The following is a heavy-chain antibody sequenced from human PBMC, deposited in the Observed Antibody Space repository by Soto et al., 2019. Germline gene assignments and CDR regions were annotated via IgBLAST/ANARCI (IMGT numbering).Heavy chain of an antibody. Sequence: QVQLVQSGAEVKKPGSSVKVSCKASGGTFGNYLISWVRQAPGHGLEWMGGIVPVFGPANYAQQFHRRVTVTADASTDTVYMRLSSLRSVDPAVYCCATMGGYSSSYFESSGQGTLVIVSS. CDR3: ATMGGYSSSYFES. CDR2: IVPVFGPA. D-gene: IGHD6-19*01. V-gene: IGHV1-69*01. J-gene: IGHJ4*02. CDR1: GGTFGNYL.